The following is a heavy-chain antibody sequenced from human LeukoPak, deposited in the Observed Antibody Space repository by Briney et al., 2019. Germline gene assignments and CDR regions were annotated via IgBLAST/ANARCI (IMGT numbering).Heavy chain of an antibody. J-gene: IGHJ3*02. Sequence: PGGSLRLSCAASGFTFSSYSMNWVRQAPGKGLEWVSYISSSSSTIYYADSVKGRFTISRDNAKNSLYMQMNSLRAEDTAVYYCARSSHSSGWYVRAFDIWGQGTMVTVSS. CDR3: ARSSHSSGWYVRAFDI. D-gene: IGHD6-19*01. CDR1: GFTFSSYS. CDR2: ISSSSSTI. V-gene: IGHV3-48*01.